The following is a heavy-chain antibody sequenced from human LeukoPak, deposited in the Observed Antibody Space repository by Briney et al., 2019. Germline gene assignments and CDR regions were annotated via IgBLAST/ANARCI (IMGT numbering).Heavy chain of an antibody. Sequence: GGSLRLSCAASEVAFSRYAMSWVRQAPGKGLEWVSTISGSGNSTYYADSVKGRFTVSRDNSNDTMFLQLNTRRAEDTAIYYYAKMARSSRYYYFFMEVWGKGTAVTVSS. CDR2: ISGSGNST. CDR3: AKMARSSRYYYFFMEV. J-gene: IGHJ6*03. CDR1: EVAFSRYA. V-gene: IGHV3-23*01. D-gene: IGHD6-6*01.